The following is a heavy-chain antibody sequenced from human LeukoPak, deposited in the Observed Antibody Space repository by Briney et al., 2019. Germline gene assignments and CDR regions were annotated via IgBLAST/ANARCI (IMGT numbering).Heavy chain of an antibody. CDR1: GGSFSAYY. D-gene: IGHD6-19*01. CDR3: ARLITSGSYYFDF. V-gene: IGHV4-34*01. J-gene: IGHJ4*02. Sequence: PSETLSLTCAVYGGSFSAYYWGWIRQPPGRGLEYLGNIYHSGATYYNPSLKSRVTISVDTSRNHFSLKLSSVTAADTAFYYCARLITSGSYYFDFWGQGTLVTVSS. CDR2: IYHSGAT.